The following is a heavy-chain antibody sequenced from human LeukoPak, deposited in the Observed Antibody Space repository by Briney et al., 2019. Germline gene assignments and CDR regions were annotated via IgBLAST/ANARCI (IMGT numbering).Heavy chain of an antibody. D-gene: IGHD6-13*01. J-gene: IGHJ4*02. CDR1: GYTFTSYY. CDR2: INPSGGST. V-gene: IGHV1-46*01. Sequence: GASVKVSCKASGYTFTSYYMHWVRQAPGQGLEWMGIINPSGGSTSYAQKFQGRVTMTRDTSTSTVYMELSSLRSDDTGVYYCARAIAAAGTAWPFRFDYWGQGTLVTVSS. CDR3: ARAIAAAGTAWPFRFDY.